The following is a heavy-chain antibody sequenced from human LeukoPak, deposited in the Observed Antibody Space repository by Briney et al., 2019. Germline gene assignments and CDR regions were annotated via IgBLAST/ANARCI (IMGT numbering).Heavy chain of an antibody. Sequence: SVKVSCKASGGTFSSYAISWVRQAPGQGLEWMGGIIPIFATANYAQKFQGRVTITADESTSTAYMELSSLRSEDTAVYYCARGPITTRSHFDYWGQGTPVTVSS. D-gene: IGHD3-22*01. CDR2: IIPIFATA. J-gene: IGHJ4*02. CDR3: ARGPITTRSHFDY. V-gene: IGHV1-69*13. CDR1: GGTFSSYA.